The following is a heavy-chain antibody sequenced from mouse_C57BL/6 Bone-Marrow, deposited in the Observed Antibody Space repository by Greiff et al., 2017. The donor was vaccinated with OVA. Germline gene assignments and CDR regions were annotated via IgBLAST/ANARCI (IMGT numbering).Heavy chain of an antibody. Sequence: DVKLVESGGDLVKPGGSLKLSCAASGFTFSSYGMSWVRQTPDKRLEWVATISSGGSYTYYPDSVKGRFTISRDNAKNTLYLQMSSLKSEDTAMYYCARHSSGSLFAYWGQGTLVTVSA. CDR3: ARHSSGSLFAY. CDR2: ISSGGSYT. V-gene: IGHV5-6*02. D-gene: IGHD3-2*02. J-gene: IGHJ3*01. CDR1: GFTFSSYG.